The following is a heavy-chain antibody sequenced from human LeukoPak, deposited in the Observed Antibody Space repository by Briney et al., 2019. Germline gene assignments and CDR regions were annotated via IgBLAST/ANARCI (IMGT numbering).Heavy chain of an antibody. Sequence: RPGGSLRLSCAASGFTFDDYGMSWVRQAPGKGLEWVSGINWNGGSTGYADSVKGRFTISRDNAKTSLYLQMNSLRAEDTAFYYCAKEGDIAVAGSLDYWGQGTLVTVSS. CDR3: AKEGDIAVAGSLDY. CDR1: GFTFDDYG. J-gene: IGHJ4*02. CDR2: INWNGGST. D-gene: IGHD6-19*01. V-gene: IGHV3-20*04.